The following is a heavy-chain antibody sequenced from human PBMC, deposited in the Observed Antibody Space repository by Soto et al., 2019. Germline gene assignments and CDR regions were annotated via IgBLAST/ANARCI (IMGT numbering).Heavy chain of an antibody. Sequence: KVSCKASGGTFSSYAISWVRQAPGQGLEWMGRIIPIFGTANYAQKFQGRVTITADESTSTAYMELSSLRSEDTAVYYCARAASYYYYGMDVWGQWTTVTVSS. CDR1: GGTFSSYA. J-gene: IGHJ6*02. CDR2: IIPIFGTA. CDR3: ARAASYYYYGMDV. D-gene: IGHD6-13*01. V-gene: IGHV1-69*15.